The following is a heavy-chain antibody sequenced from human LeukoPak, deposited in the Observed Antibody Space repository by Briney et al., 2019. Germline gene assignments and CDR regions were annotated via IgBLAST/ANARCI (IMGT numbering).Heavy chain of an antibody. V-gene: IGHV3-48*01. Sequence: GGSLRLSCAASGFTFSTYSMNWVRQAPGKGLEWVSYISSGSSSIDYADSVKGRFTISRDNAKNSLYLQVNSLRAEDTAVYYCVVAVAGNSLDYWGQGTLVTVSS. D-gene: IGHD6-19*01. CDR3: VVAVAGNSLDY. CDR2: ISSGSSSI. J-gene: IGHJ4*02. CDR1: GFTFSTYS.